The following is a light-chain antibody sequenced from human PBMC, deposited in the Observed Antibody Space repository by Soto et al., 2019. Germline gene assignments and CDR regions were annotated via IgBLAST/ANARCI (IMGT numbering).Light chain of an antibody. J-gene: IGKJ1*01. V-gene: IGKV1-8*01. CDR3: QHYYSYPWT. CDR2: SAS. CDR1: QAISTF. Sequence: RMTQSPSSLSASTGDRVNITCRASQAISTFLAWYQQKPGKAPKLLIYSASTLQSGVPSRFSGSGSGADFTLTISRLQSEDFATYYCQHYYSYPWTFXPGTKVDIK.